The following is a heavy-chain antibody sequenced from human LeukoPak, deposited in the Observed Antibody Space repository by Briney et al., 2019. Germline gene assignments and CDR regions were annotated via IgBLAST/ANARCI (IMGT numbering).Heavy chain of an antibody. CDR3: ASSCSGGSCSTPTRLDY. J-gene: IGHJ4*02. V-gene: IGHV4-34*01. CDR1: GGSFSGYY. Sequence: SETLSLTCAVYGGSFSGYYWSWIRQPPGKGLEWIGEINHSGSTNYNPSLKSQVTISVDTSKNQFSLKPSSVTAADTAVYYCASSCSGGSCSTPTRLDYWGQGTLVTVSS. D-gene: IGHD2-15*01. CDR2: INHSGST.